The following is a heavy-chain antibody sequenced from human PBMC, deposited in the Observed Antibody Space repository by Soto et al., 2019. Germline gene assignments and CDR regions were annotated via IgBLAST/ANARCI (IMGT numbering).Heavy chain of an antibody. Sequence: KPSETLSLTCTVSGGSISSGDYYWSWIRQPPGKGLEWIGYIYYSGSTYYNPSLKSRVTISVDASKNQFSLKLSSVTAADTAVYYCARDVGYSGYDSDYWGQGTLVTVSS. J-gene: IGHJ4*02. CDR2: IYYSGST. CDR1: GGSISSGDYY. D-gene: IGHD5-12*01. CDR3: ARDVGYSGYDSDY. V-gene: IGHV4-30-4*01.